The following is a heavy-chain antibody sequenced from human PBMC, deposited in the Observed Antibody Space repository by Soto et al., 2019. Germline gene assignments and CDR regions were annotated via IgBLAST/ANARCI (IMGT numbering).Heavy chain of an antibody. CDR2: VYYSGST. CDR1: GGSISGYY. J-gene: IGHJ5*02. Sequence: QVQLQESGPGLVKPSETLSLTCTVSGGSISGYYWSWIRQSPEKGLEWIGHVYYSGSTKYNPSLKSRVTISVDTAKNQCSLNLRSVTAADTAVYYCAMPVTTLYTGFDPWGQGILVTVSS. CDR3: AMPVTTLYTGFDP. V-gene: IGHV4-59*08. D-gene: IGHD4-4*01.